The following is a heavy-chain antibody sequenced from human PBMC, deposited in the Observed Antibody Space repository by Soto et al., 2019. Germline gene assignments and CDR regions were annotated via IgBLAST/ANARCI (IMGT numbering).Heavy chain of an antibody. CDR3: ARGAIAAQAFDS. V-gene: IGHV4-59*13. CDR2: IYYSGST. CDR1: GDSIRSYY. Sequence: KPSETLSLTCTVSGDSIRSYYWSWIRQPPGKELEWIGYIYYSGSTNYNPSLKSRVTISADTSKNQFSLKLTSVTAADTAVYYCARGAIAAQAFDSWGQGTLVTVS. D-gene: IGHD6-13*01. J-gene: IGHJ4*02.